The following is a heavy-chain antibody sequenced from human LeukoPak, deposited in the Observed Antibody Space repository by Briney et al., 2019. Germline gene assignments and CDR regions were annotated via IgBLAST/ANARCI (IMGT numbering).Heavy chain of an antibody. V-gene: IGHV1-2*02. Sequence: GASVTVSCTASGYTFTGYYMHWVRQAPGQGLEWMGWINPNSGGTNYAQKFQGRVTMTKDTSISTAYMELSRLRSDDTAVYYCARDSPLDYWGQGTLVTVSS. CDR2: INPNSGGT. J-gene: IGHJ4*02. CDR1: GYTFTGYY. CDR3: ARDSPLDY.